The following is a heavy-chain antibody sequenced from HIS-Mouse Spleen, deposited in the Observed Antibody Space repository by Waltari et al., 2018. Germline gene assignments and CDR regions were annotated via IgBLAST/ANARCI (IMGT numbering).Heavy chain of an antibody. V-gene: IGHV3-30*18. J-gene: IGHJ4*02. D-gene: IGHD6-19*01. CDR2: ISYDGSNK. CDR3: AKASSGWLDY. Sequence: QVQLVESGGGVVQPGRSLRLSCAASGFTLCSYGMHWVRQAPGKGLEWVAVISYDGSNKYYADSVKGRFTISRDNSKNTLYLQMNSLRAEDTAVYYCAKASSGWLDYWGQGTLVTVSS. CDR1: GFTLCSYG.